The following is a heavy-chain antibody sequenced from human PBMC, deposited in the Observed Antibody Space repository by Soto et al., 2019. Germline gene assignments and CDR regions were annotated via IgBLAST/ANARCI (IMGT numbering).Heavy chain of an antibody. J-gene: IGHJ4*02. Sequence: GGSLRLSCAASGFTFSSYSMNWVRQAPGKGLEWVSSISSSSSYIYYADSVKGRFTISRDNAKNSLYLQMNSLRAEDTAVYYCARGVPGYCSSTSCQYYFDYWGQGTLVTVSS. CDR3: ARGVPGYCSSTSCQYYFDY. V-gene: IGHV3-21*01. D-gene: IGHD2-2*01. CDR1: GFTFSSYS. CDR2: ISSSSSYI.